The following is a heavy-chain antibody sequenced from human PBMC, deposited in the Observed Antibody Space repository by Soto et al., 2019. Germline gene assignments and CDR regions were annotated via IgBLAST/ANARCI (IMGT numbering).Heavy chain of an antibody. CDR1: GGSISSSSYY. V-gene: IGHV4-39*01. D-gene: IGHD6-13*01. CDR3: ARHQSHSSSYVDP. Sequence: LSLTCTVSGGSISSSSYYWGWIRQPPGKGLEWIGSIYYSGSTYYNPSLKSRVTISVDTSKNQFSLKLSSVTAADTAVYYCARHQSHSSSYVDPWGQGTLVTVSS. CDR2: IYYSGST. J-gene: IGHJ5*02.